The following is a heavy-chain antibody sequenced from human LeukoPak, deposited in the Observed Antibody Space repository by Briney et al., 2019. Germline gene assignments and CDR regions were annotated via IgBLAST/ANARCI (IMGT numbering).Heavy chain of an antibody. CDR2: INWNADST. Sequence: GGSLRLSCAASGFKFSDYGMSWVRQAPGKGLEWVSGINWNADSTGYADSVKGRFTISRDNAKNSLFLQMNSLRAEDTAMYYCARAILSDPKYYGMDVWGQGTTVTVSS. CDR3: ARAILSDPKYYGMDV. J-gene: IGHJ6*02. CDR1: GFKFSDYG. D-gene: IGHD3-9*01. V-gene: IGHV3-20*04.